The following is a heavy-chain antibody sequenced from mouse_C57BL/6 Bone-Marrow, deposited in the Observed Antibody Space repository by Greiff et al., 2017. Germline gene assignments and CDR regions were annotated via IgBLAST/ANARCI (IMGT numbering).Heavy chain of an antibody. D-gene: IGHD1-1*01. CDR1: GFAFSNDW. J-gene: IGHJ1*03. CDR2: IHPGSSTI. Sequence: EVKLLESGGGLVQPGGSLKLSCAASGFAFSNDWMSWVWQATGKGLEWIGEIHPGSSTINYTPSLKDKSIITRDNAKDTLYMHMSKVRSEDTALYYCARPRGGSSPWDFDYWGTGTTVTVSS. CDR3: ARPRGGSSPWDFDY. V-gene: IGHV4-2*01.